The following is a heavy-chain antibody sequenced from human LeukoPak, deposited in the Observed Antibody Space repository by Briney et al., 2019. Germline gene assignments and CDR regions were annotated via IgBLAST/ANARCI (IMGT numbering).Heavy chain of an antibody. D-gene: IGHD4-17*01. J-gene: IGHJ4*02. V-gene: IGHV3-30-3*01. CDR2: ISYDGSNK. CDR1: GFTFSSYA. Sequence: GRSLRLSCAASGFTFSSYAMHWVRQAPGKGLEWVAVISYDGSNKYYADSVKGRFTISRDNSKNTLYLQMNSLRAEDTAVYYRARDSAAYGCFDYWGQGTLVTVSS. CDR3: ARDSAAYGCFDY.